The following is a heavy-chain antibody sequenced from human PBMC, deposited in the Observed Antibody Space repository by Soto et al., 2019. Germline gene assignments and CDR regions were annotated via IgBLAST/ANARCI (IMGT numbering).Heavy chain of an antibody. J-gene: IGHJ4*02. CDR2: ISSNGGST. V-gene: IGHV3-64D*06. CDR3: VKGMGSFSRRINSGYDGRLWY. D-gene: IGHD5-12*01. Sequence: QSGGSLRLSCSASGFTFSSYAMHWVRQAPGKGLEYVSAISSNGGSTYYADSVKGRFTISRDNSKNTLYLQMSSLRAEDTAVYYCVKGMGSFSRRINSGYDGRLWYWGQGTLVTVSS. CDR1: GFTFSSYA.